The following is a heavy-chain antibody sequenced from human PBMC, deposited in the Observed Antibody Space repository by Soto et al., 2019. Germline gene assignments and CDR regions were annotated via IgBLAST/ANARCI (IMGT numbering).Heavy chain of an antibody. CDR3: ARRGDGYNDAFDI. Sequence: SETLSLTCTVSGGSISSYYWSWIRQPPGKGLEWIGYIYYSGSTNYNPSLKSRVTISVDTSKNQFSLKLSSVTAADTAVYYCARRGDGYNDAFDIWGQGTMVTVSS. CDR2: IYYSGST. J-gene: IGHJ3*02. V-gene: IGHV4-59*08. D-gene: IGHD5-12*01. CDR1: GGSISSYY.